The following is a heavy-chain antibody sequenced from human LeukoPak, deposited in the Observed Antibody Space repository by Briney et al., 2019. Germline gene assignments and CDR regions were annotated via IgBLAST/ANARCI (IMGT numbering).Heavy chain of an antibody. CDR3: AGLSANSSAYFFDY. D-gene: IGHD3-22*01. CDR2: ISSSSSTI. J-gene: IGHJ4*02. CDR1: GFTFSSYS. Sequence: GGSLRLSCAAAGFTFSSYSMNWVRQAPGKGLEWVSYISSSSSTIYYADSVKGRFTISRDNAKNSLYVQMNSLRDEDTAVYYCAGLSANSSAYFFDYWGQGTLVTVSS. V-gene: IGHV3-48*02.